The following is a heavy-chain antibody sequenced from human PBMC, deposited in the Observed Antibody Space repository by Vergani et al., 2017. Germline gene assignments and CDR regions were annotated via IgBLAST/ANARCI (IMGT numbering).Heavy chain of an antibody. CDR2: IYHGENT. CDR1: GGSLSGYY. J-gene: IGHJ1*01. CDR3: AKTGIASVGTGGVL. D-gene: IGHD6-13*01. Sequence: QMQLQQWGAGLLKPSETLSLTCAVYGGSLSGYYWGWIRQSPGKGLEWLGSIYHGENTFYNPSLKSRVAISADTSKNQFSLKVTSVTAADTAVYYCAKTGIASVGTGGVLWGQGTQVTVSS. V-gene: IGHV4-34*01.